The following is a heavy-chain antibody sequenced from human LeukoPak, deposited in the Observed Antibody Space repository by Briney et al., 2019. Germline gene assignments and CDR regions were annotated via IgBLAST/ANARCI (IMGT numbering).Heavy chain of an antibody. CDR3: AGHSGRIRPYYFDY. D-gene: IGHD5-12*01. CDR1: GGSISSSSYY. J-gene: IGHJ4*02. V-gene: IGHV4-39*01. Sequence: SETLSLTCTVSGGSISSSSYYWGWIRQPPGKGLEWIGSIYYSGSTYYNPSLKSRVTISVDTSKNQFSLKLSSVTAADTAVYYCAGHSGRIRPYYFDYWGQGTLVTVSS. CDR2: IYYSGST.